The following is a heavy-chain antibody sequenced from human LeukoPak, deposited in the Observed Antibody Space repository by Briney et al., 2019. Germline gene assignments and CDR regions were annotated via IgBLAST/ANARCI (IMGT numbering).Heavy chain of an antibody. Sequence: GGSLRLSCAASGFTFRNYAMSRVRLAPGTGLEWVSAITGSDGRTYYADSVKGRFTISRDNSKNTLYLQMNSLRAEDTAVYYCAKDGPYDSSDYWGQGTLVTVSS. J-gene: IGHJ4*02. V-gene: IGHV3-23*01. D-gene: IGHD3-22*01. CDR3: AKDGPYDSSDY. CDR1: GFTFRNYA. CDR2: ITGSDGRT.